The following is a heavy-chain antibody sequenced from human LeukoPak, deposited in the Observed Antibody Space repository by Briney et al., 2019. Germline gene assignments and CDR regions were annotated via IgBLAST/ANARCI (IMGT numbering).Heavy chain of an antibody. Sequence: PSETLSLTCTVSGGSISSTGYYWTWIRQPAGKGLEWIGHIDNSGSTNCNPPLKSRVTISVDTSKNQFSLNLTSVTAADTAVYYCARDCEFCDLLFYMNVWGKGTTVTDSS. CDR2: IDNSGST. D-gene: IGHD3-16*01. CDR1: GGSISSTGYY. J-gene: IGHJ6*03. V-gene: IGHV4-61*09. CDR3: ARDCEFCDLLFYMNV.